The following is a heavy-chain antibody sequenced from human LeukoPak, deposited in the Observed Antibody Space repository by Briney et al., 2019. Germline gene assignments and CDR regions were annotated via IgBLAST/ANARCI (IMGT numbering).Heavy chain of an antibody. Sequence: SETLSLTCTVSGGSISSSSYSWGWIRQPPGKGLEWIGSIYYSGSTYYNPSLKSRVTISVDTSKNQFSLKLSSVTAADTAVYYCARHPSKYSSGWTTAFDIWGQGTMVTVSS. D-gene: IGHD6-19*01. J-gene: IGHJ3*02. CDR2: IYYSGST. CDR1: GGSISSSSYS. CDR3: ARHPSKYSSGWTTAFDI. V-gene: IGHV4-39*01.